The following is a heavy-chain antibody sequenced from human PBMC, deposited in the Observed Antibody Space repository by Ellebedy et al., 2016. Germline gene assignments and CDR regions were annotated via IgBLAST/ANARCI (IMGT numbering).Heavy chain of an antibody. D-gene: IGHD2-15*01. Sequence: SETLSLXXTVSGGSISSGDYCWSWIRQPPGKGLEWIGYIYYSGSTYYNPSLKSRVTISVDTSKNQFSLKLSSVTAADTAVYYCARSCPRGYCSGGSLAFDIWGQGTMVTVSS. J-gene: IGHJ3*02. CDR3: ARSCPRGYCSGGSLAFDI. CDR1: GGSISSGDYC. V-gene: IGHV4-30-4*01. CDR2: IYYSGST.